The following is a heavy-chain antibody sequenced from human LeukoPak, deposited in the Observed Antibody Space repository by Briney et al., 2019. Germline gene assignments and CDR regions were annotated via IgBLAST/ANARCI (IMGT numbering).Heavy chain of an antibody. CDR1: RDSVSSNSAA. J-gene: IGHJ3*02. CDR3: ARWVHQQGALDI. V-gene: IGHV6-1*01. D-gene: IGHD3-10*01. Sequence: SQTLSLTFAISRDSVSSNSAAWTWIRQSPSRGLEWLGRTYYMSKWINDHALSVKSRITISPDTSKNQFSLQLTSVTPEDTAVYFCARWVHQQGALDIWGQGTMVTVSS. CDR2: TYYMSKWIN.